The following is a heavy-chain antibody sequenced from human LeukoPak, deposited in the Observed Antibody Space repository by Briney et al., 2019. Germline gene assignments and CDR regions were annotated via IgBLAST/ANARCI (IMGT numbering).Heavy chain of an antibody. CDR2: ITYDGTDK. CDR3: AKSWGVEYSSGFYIGVDY. V-gene: IGHV3-30*18. CDR1: GFTFSRDG. D-gene: IGHD3-22*01. Sequence: GGSLRLSCAASGFTFSRDGMQWVRQAPGKGLEWVAIITYDGTDKNYADSVKGRFTISRDNSKSTVYLQMNSLRAEDTAVFYCAKSWGVEYSSGFYIGVDYWGQGTLVTVSA. J-gene: IGHJ4*02.